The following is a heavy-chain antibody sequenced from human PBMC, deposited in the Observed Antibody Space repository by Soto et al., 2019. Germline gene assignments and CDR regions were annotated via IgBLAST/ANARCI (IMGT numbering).Heavy chain of an antibody. V-gene: IGHV4-59*01. Sequence: QVQLQESGPGLVKPSETLSLTCTVSGGSISSYYWSWIRQPPGKGLEWIGYIYYSGSTNYNPSLKSRVTISVDTSKNQFSLKLSSVTAADTAVYYCARVGPYYYDSSGYYSGWFDPWGRGTLVTVSS. CDR3: ARVGPYYYDSSGYYSGWFDP. CDR2: IYYSGST. D-gene: IGHD3-22*01. CDR1: GGSISSYY. J-gene: IGHJ5*02.